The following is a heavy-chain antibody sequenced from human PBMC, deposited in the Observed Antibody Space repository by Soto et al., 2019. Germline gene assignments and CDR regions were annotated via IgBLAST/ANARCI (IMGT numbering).Heavy chain of an antibody. CDR1: GFTFSHYA. CDR3: ADALGARRLVGVAVDY. J-gene: IGHJ4*02. V-gene: IGHV3-30*03. CDR2: ISSDGSTK. D-gene: IGHD3-16*01. Sequence: QVQLVESGGGVVQPGGSLRLSCAAAGFTFSHYAMHWVRQAPGKGLEWVAVISSDGSTKYYGDSVKGRFTISRDNSKNTLFLQMNRLRAEDTAVYYWADALGARRLVGVAVDYVGQCTLVTVTP.